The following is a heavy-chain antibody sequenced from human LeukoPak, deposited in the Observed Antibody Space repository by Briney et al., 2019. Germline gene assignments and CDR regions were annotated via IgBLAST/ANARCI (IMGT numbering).Heavy chain of an antibody. CDR3: ARDSRTATVGY. J-gene: IGHJ4*02. Sequence: SGGSLRLSCAASGFTFSSYGMHWVRQAPGKGLECVAVISYDGSNKYCADSVKGRFTISRDNSKNTLYLQMNSLRAEDTAVYYCARDSRTATVGYWGQGTLVTVSS. D-gene: IGHD5-18*01. V-gene: IGHV3-30*19. CDR2: ISYDGSNK. CDR1: GFTFSSYG.